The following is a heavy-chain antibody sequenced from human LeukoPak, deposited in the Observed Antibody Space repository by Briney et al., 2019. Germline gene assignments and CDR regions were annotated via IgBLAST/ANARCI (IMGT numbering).Heavy chain of an antibody. D-gene: IGHD3-3*01. Sequence: KSSETLSLTCTVAGGSISAYYWSWIRQPPGMPLEWICYMYYIGNTNSHPSLKTRVPISVDTSKSQFSMKLSFVTVADTAVYYCAREGYDFWSGYRGPDYFDLWGQGTLVTVSS. CDR3: AREGYDFWSGYRGPDYFDL. V-gene: IGHV4-59*01. CDR2: MYYIGNT. J-gene: IGHJ4*02. CDR1: GGSISAYY.